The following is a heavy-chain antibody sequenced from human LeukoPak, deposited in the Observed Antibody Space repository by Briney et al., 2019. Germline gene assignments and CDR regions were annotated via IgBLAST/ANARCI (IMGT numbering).Heavy chain of an antibody. Sequence: GGSLRLSCEASGFTFSTYGMHWVRQAPGKGLEWVAVIWNDGSNKYYADSVKGRFTISRDNSKNTLYLQMNSLRVEDTAVHYCAKDYSRDGYYADTFHIWGQGTMVTVSS. J-gene: IGHJ3*02. CDR3: AKDYSRDGYYADTFHI. CDR2: IWNDGSNK. CDR1: GFTFSTYG. V-gene: IGHV3-33*06. D-gene: IGHD3-3*01.